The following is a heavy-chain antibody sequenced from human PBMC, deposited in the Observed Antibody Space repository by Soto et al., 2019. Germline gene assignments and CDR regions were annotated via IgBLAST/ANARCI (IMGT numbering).Heavy chain of an antibody. CDR1: GGSISSYY. D-gene: IGHD5-12*01. Sequence: PSETLSLTCTVSGGSISSYYWSWIRQPPGKGLEWIGYIYYSGSTNYNPSLKSRVTISVDTSKNQFSLKLSSVTAADTAVHYCARVMATTIDYWGQGTLVTVS. V-gene: IGHV4-59*01. CDR2: IYYSGST. CDR3: ARVMATTIDY. J-gene: IGHJ4*02.